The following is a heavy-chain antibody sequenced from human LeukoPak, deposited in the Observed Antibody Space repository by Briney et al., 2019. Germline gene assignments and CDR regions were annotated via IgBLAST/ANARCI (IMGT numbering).Heavy chain of an antibody. D-gene: IGHD4-11*01. CDR1: GYTFTGYY. J-gene: IGHJ4*02. CDR2: INPNSGGT. CDR3: ARGTVTVTSSYYFDY. V-gene: IGHV1-2*02. Sequence: ASVKVFCKASGYTFTGYYMHWVRQAPGQGLEWMGWINPNSGGTNYAQKFQGRVTMTRDTSISTAYMELSRLRSDDTAVYYCARGTVTVTSSYYFDYWGQGTLVTVSS.